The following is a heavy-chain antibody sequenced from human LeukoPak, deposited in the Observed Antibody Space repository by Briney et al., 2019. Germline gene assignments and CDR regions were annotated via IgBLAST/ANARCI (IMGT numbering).Heavy chain of an antibody. CDR2: ISGSGGST. D-gene: IGHD3-3*01. J-gene: IGHJ4*02. CDR3: AKSSGYDFWSGYYNAVFDY. V-gene: IGHV3-23*01. Sequence: PGGSLRLSCAASGFTFSSYAMSWVRQAPGKGLEWVSAISGSGGSTYYADSVKGRFTISRDNSKNTLYLQMNSLRAEDTAVYYCAKSSGYDFWSGYYNAVFDYWGQGTLVTVSS. CDR1: GFTFSSYA.